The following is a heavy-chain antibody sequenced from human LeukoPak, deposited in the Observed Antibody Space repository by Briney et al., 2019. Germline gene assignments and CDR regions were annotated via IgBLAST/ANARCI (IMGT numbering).Heavy chain of an antibody. V-gene: IGHV3-7*01. Sequence: PGGSLRLSCAASGFTFSSYWMSWVRQAPGKGLEWVANIKQDGSEKYYVDSVKGRFTISRDNAKNSLYLQMNSLRAEDTAVYYCARVARGYCSSTSCYGGEDYWGQGTLVTVSS. CDR2: IKQDGSEK. J-gene: IGHJ4*02. CDR3: ARVARGYCSSTSCYGGEDY. CDR1: GFTFSSYW. D-gene: IGHD2-2*01.